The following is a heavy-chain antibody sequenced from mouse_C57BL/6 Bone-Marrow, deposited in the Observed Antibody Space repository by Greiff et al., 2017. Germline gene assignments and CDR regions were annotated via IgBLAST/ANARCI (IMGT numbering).Heavy chain of an antibody. J-gene: IGHJ2*01. V-gene: IGHV5-6*01. CDR2: ISSGGSYT. CDR3: ASTEQGVYFDY. D-gene: IGHD4-1*02. Sequence: EVQVVESGGDLVKPGGSLKLSCAASGFTFSSYGMSWVRQTPDKRLEWVATISSGGSYTYYPDSVKGRFTISRDNAKNTLYLQMSSLKSEDTAMXYCASTEQGVYFDYWGQGTTLTVSS. CDR1: GFTFSSYG.